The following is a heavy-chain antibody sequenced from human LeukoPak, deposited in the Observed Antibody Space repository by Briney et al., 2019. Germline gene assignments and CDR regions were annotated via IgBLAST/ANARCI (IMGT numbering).Heavy chain of an antibody. CDR1: GYSISSGYC. CDR3: ARGNSYSNNCYFDY. J-gene: IGHJ4*02. V-gene: IGHV4-38-2*02. CDR2: IYHSGST. Sequence: PSETLSLTCTVSGYSISSGYCWSWIRQPPGKGLEWIGYIYHSGSTYYNPSLKSRVTISVDRSNNQFSLKLSSVTATDTAVYYCARGNSYSNNCYFDYWGQGTLVTVSS. D-gene: IGHD6-13*01.